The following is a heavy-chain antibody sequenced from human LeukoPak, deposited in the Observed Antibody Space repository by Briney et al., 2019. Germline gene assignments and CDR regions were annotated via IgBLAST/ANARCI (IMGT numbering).Heavy chain of an antibody. Sequence: SVKVSCKASGGTFSSYAISWVRQAPGQGLEWMGGIIPIFGTANYAQKFQGRVTITADESTSTAYMELSSLRSEDTAVYYCARGHLYSSSWSIHFDYWGQGTLVTVSS. CDR3: ARGHLYSSSWSIHFDY. D-gene: IGHD6-13*01. V-gene: IGHV1-69*13. CDR2: IIPIFGTA. J-gene: IGHJ4*02. CDR1: GGTFSSYA.